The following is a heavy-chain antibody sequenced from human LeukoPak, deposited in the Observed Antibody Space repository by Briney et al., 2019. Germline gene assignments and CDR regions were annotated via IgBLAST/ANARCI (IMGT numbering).Heavy chain of an antibody. V-gene: IGHV6-1*01. CDR3: VKMSAGINY. Sequence: SQTLSLTFAISGDSVASNIGAWNWIRQSPLRGLEWLGRTYYRSKWYHDYAVSVKSRITINPDTSKNQFSLQLNSVTPEDTAVYYCVKMSAGINYWGQGTLVTVSS. CDR2: TYYRSKWYH. J-gene: IGHJ4*02. D-gene: IGHD6-13*01. CDR1: GDSVASNIGA.